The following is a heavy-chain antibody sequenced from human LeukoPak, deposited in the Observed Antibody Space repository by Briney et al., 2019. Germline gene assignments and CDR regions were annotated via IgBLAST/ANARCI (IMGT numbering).Heavy chain of an antibody. V-gene: IGHV3-53*01. CDR1: GFTVSSNS. Sequence: GGPLRLSCTVAGFTVSSNSMSWVRQAPGKGLEWVSFIYSDNTHYSDSVKGRFTISRDNSKNTLYLQMNSLRAEDTAVYYCARRAGAYSHPYDYWGQGTLVTVSS. CDR3: ARRAGAYSHPYDY. J-gene: IGHJ4*02. CDR2: IYSDNT. D-gene: IGHD4/OR15-4a*01.